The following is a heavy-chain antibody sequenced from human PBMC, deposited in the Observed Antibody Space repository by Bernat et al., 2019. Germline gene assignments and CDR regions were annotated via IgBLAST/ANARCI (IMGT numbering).Heavy chain of an antibody. V-gene: IGHV1-2*04. Sequence: QVQLVQSGAEVKKPGSSVKVSCKASGGTFSSYAISWVRQAPGQGLEWMGGIIPNSGGTNYAQKFQGWVTMTRDTSISTAYMELSRLRSDDTAVYYCARGSTVHYYYYYMDVWGKGTTVTVSS. CDR2: IIPNSGGT. J-gene: IGHJ6*03. D-gene: IGHD4-11*01. CDR3: ARGSTVHYYYYYMDV. CDR1: GGTFSSYA.